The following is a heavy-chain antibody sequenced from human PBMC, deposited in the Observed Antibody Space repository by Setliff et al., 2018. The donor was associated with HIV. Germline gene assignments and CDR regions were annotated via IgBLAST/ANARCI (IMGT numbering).Heavy chain of an antibody. CDR3: ARDTGYYDSTVSPPYNWFDP. CDR1: GYTFTSYY. D-gene: IGHD3-22*01. V-gene: IGHV1-46*01. CDR2: INPSGGST. Sequence: ASVKVSCKASGYTFTSYYMHWVRQAPAQGLEWMGIINPSGGSTGYAQKFQGRVTTTRDTSTSTVYMELSSLRSEDTAVYYCARDTGYYDSTVSPPYNWFDPWGQGTLVTVSS. J-gene: IGHJ5*02.